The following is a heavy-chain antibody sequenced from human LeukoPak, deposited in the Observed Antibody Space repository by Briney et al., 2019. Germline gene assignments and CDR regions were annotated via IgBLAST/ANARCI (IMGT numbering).Heavy chain of an antibody. CDR3: ARGGYYYDSSGYYYNPYYFDY. CDR2: INHSGST. CDR1: GGSFSGYY. J-gene: IGHJ4*02. D-gene: IGHD3-22*01. V-gene: IGHV4-34*01. Sequence: SETLSLTCAVYGGSFSGYYWSWIRQPPGKGLEWIGEINHSGSTNYNPSLKSRVTISVDTSKNQFSLKLSSVTAADTAVYYCARGGYYYDSSGYYYNPYYFDYWGQGTLVTVSS.